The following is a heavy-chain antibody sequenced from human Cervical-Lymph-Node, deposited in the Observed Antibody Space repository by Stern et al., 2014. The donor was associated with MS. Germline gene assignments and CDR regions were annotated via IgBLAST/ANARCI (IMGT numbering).Heavy chain of an antibody. CDR1: GGSVSSDGYY. V-gene: IGHV4-31*03. CDR3: ARDPIHDYVSNFGMT. CDR2: VFYSGRT. D-gene: IGHD3-16*01. Sequence: QVQLVQSGPRLVKPSQTLSLTCTVSGGSVSSDGYYWSWIRQPPGKGLEWIGYVFYSGRTSYNPSLKSRLTISVDVSTNNFSLKLSSVTAADTAVYYCARDPIHDYVSNFGMTWGQGILVTVSS. J-gene: IGHJ5*02.